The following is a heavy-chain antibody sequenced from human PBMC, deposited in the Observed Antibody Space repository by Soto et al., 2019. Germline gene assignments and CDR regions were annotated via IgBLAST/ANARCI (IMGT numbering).Heavy chain of an antibody. Sequence: GGSLRLSCAASGFTFSSYAMSWVRQAPGKGLEWVSGISGSGGSTYYADSVKGRFTISRDNSKNTLYLQMNSLRAEDTAVYYCAKEWDRYSSANNWFDPWGQGTLVTVSS. D-gene: IGHD6-19*01. CDR3: AKEWDRYSSANNWFDP. V-gene: IGHV3-23*01. J-gene: IGHJ5*02. CDR2: ISGSGGST. CDR1: GFTFSSYA.